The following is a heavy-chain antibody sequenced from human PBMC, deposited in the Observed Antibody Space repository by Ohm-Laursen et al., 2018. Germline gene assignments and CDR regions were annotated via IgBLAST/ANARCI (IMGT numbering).Heavy chain of an antibody. CDR2: ISSSGSTI. CDR3: ARVGYSSSCDY. V-gene: IGHV3-11*04. J-gene: IGHJ4*02. D-gene: IGHD6-13*01. CDR1: GFTISSNY. Sequence: SLRLSCTASGFTISSNYMSWVRQAPGKGLEWVSYISSSGSTIYYADSVKGRFTISRDNAKNSLYLQMNRLRAEDTAVYYCARVGYSSSCDYWGQGTLVTVSS.